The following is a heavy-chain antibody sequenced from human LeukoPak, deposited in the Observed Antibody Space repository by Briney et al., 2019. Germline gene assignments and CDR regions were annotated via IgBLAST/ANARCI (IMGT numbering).Heavy chain of an antibody. CDR1: GYTFTGYY. J-gene: IGHJ4*02. CDR3: ARDLSSYDILTGI. CDR2: VSPYNGNT. V-gene: IGHV1-18*04. D-gene: IGHD3-9*01. Sequence: GASVKVSCKASGYTFTGYYMHWVRQAPGQGLEWMGRVSPYNGNTYYSQRFQDRVTITKDTSTGTAYMDLRNLRTDDTAMYYCARDLSSYDILTGIWGQGTLVTVSS.